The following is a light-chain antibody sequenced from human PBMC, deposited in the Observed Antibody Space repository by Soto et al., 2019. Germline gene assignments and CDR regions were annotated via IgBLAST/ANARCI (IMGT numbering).Light chain of an antibody. Sequence: EIVLTQSPATLSLSPGERATLSCRASQSIGLAIAWYQHKPGQAPRLLIFDASQRATGIPARFRGSGSGTDFTLSISSLEPEDFAVYYCQQRTDRPRGTFGGGTKVDIK. CDR2: DAS. CDR1: QSIGLA. V-gene: IGKV3-11*01. J-gene: IGKJ4*01. CDR3: QQRTDRPRGT.